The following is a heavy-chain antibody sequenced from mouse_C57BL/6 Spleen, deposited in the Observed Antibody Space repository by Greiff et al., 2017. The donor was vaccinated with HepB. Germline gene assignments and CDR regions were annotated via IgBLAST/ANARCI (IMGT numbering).Heavy chain of an antibody. D-gene: IGHD1-1*01. Sequence: VQLQQSGAELVKPGASVKISCKASGYAFSSYWMNWVKQRPGKGLEWIGQIYPGDGDTNYNGKFKGKATLTADKSSSTAYMQLSSLTSEDSAVYFCARPHYYCSSYVYAMDYWGQGTSVTVSS. CDR2: IYPGDGDT. J-gene: IGHJ4*01. V-gene: IGHV1-80*01. CDR3: ARPHYYCSSYVYAMDY. CDR1: GYAFSSYW.